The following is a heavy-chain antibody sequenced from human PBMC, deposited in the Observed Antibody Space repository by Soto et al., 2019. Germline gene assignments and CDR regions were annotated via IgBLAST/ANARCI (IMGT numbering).Heavy chain of an antibody. Sequence: QVQLVESGGGVVQPGRSLRLSCAASGFTFSSYGMHWVRQAPGKGLEWVAVISYDGSNKYYADSVKGRFTISRDNSKNTLYLQMNSLRAEDTAVYYYAKDSRLGELSLLLDYWGQGTLVTVSS. V-gene: IGHV3-30*18. J-gene: IGHJ4*02. D-gene: IGHD3-16*02. CDR2: ISYDGSNK. CDR1: GFTFSSYG. CDR3: AKDSRLGELSLLLDY.